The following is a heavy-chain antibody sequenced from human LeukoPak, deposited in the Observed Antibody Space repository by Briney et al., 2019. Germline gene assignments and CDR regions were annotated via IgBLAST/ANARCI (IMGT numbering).Heavy chain of an antibody. CDR1: GFTVSSNY. J-gene: IGHJ4*02. CDR3: AKEGLGYAFDY. V-gene: IGHV3-53*05. CDR2: IYSGGST. Sequence: GGSLRLSCAASGFTVSSNYMSWVRQAPGKGLEWVSVIYSGGSTYYADSVKGRFTISRDNSKNSLYLQMNSLRAEDTAVYYCAKEGLGYAFDYWGQGTLVTVSS. D-gene: IGHD5-12*01.